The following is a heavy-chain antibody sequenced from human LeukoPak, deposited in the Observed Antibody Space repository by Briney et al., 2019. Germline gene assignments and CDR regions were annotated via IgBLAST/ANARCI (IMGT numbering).Heavy chain of an antibody. V-gene: IGHV3-30*02. Sequence: GGSLRLSCAASGFTFSSYGMHWVRQAPGKGLEWVAFIRYDGSNKYYADSVKGRFTISRDNSKNTLYLQMNSLRAEDTAVYYCARVGERWLQFSYFDYWGQGTLVTVSS. CDR2: IRYDGSNK. CDR1: GFTFSSYG. J-gene: IGHJ4*02. D-gene: IGHD5-24*01. CDR3: ARVGERWLQFSYFDY.